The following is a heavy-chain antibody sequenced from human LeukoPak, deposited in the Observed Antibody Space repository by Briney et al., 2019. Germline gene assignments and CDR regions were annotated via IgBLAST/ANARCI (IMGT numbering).Heavy chain of an antibody. CDR2: ISGSGGST. J-gene: IGHJ4*02. CDR1: GFTFSSYA. CDR3: AKSRYSTSSALDY. Sequence: GGSLRLSCAASGFTFSSYAMSWVRQAPGKGLEWVSAISGSGGSTYYADSVKGRFTISGDNSRNTLYLQMNSLRAEDTAVYYCAKSRYSTSSALDYWGQGTLVTVSS. D-gene: IGHD6-6*01. V-gene: IGHV3-23*01.